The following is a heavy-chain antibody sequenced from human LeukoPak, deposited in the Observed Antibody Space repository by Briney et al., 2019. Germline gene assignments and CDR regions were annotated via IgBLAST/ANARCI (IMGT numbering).Heavy chain of an antibody. CDR1: GFTFSSYS. D-gene: IGHD2-21*02. V-gene: IGHV3-21*01. CDR2: ISSSSSYI. J-gene: IGHJ4*02. CDR3: AREVTGSFDY. Sequence: GGSLRLSCAACGFTFSSYSMKWVRQAPGKGVEWVSSISSSSSYIYYADSVKGRFTISRDNAKNSLYLQMNSLRAEDTAVYYCAREVTGSFDYWGQGTLVTVSS.